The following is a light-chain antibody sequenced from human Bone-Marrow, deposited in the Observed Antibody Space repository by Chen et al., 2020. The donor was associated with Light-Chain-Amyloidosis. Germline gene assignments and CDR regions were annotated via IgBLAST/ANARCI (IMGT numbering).Light chain of an antibody. J-gene: IGLJ3*02. Sequence: SYVLTQPSSVSVAPGQTATIACGGNNIGATSVHWYQQTPGQAPLLVVYDDSDRPSGIPERLSGSNSGNTATLTISRVEAGDEADYYCQVWARSSDRPVCGGGTKLTDL. CDR3: QVWARSSDRPV. V-gene: IGLV3-21*02. CDR1: NIGATS. CDR2: DDS.